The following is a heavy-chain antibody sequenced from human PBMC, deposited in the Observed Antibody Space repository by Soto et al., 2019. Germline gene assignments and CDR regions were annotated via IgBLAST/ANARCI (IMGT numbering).Heavy chain of an antibody. CDR3: VHSHVLRWFGFDS. V-gene: IGHV2-5*02. CDR1: ELSLSTSGVG. D-gene: IGHD3-10*01. Sequence: QITLKESGPTLVEPTQTLTLTCTFSELSLSTSGVGVGWIRQPPGKALEWLALIYWDDDKRYSPSFKSRLTISKVTSTNQVVLTMTNMDPVDTATYYCVHSHVLRWFGFDSWGQGTLVTVPS. J-gene: IGHJ4*02. CDR2: IYWDDDK.